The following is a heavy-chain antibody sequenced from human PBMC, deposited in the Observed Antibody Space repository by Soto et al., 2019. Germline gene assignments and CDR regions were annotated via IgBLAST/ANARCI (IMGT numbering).Heavy chain of an antibody. D-gene: IGHD3-16*01. CDR3: ARSQFDYVWGTSGYFDS. CDR2: IYPGDSDA. V-gene: IGHV5-51*01. CDR1: GYRFSTHW. J-gene: IGHJ4*02. Sequence: GESPKISCKGSGYRFSTHWVGWVRQMPGKGLEWMGIIYPGDSDARYSPSFKGQVTISVDESTTTAFLQWSSLKASDTAMYFCARSQFDYVWGTSGYFDSWGQGTLVTVS.